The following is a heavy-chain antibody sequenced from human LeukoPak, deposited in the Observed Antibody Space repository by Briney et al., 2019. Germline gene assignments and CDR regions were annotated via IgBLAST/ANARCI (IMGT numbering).Heavy chain of an antibody. V-gene: IGHV3-53*01. CDR3: ARHTPRGEAYFFDY. J-gene: IGHJ4*02. CDR1: GFTVSSNY. D-gene: IGHD3-16*01. Sequence: EGSLRLSCAASGFTVSSNYMSWVRQAPGKGLEWVSIIYSGGDTYYADSVKGRFTISRDNSKNTLYLQMNSLRADDTAVYYCARHTPRGEAYFFDYWGQGTLVTVSS. CDR2: IYSGGDT.